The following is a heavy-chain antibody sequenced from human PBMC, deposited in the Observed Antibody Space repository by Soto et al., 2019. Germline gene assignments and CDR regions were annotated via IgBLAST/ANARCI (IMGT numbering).Heavy chain of an antibody. J-gene: IGHJ4*02. CDR3: ARDEYNDSSD. D-gene: IGHD1-1*01. CDR1: GASISSGSW. CDR2: IFHDGST. V-gene: IGHV4-4*02. Sequence: SETLSLTCAVSGASISSGSWWSWVRQPAGKGLEWIGEIFHDGSTNYNPSLKSRVTMSVDKSKNYFSLELTSVTAADTALYYCARDEYNDSSDWGQGTLVTVSS.